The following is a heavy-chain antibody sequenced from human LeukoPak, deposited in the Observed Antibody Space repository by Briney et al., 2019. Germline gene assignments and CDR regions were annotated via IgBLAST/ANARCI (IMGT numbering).Heavy chain of an antibody. V-gene: IGHV3-48*01. CDR2: ISSSSSTI. J-gene: IGHJ6*03. CDR1: GFTFSSYS. Sequence: GGSLRLSCAASGFTFSSYSMNWVRQAPGKGLEWVSYISSSSSTIYYADSVKGRVTISRGNAKNSLYLQMNSLRAEDTAVYYCARGPGGRYYYYYMDVWGKGTTVTVSS. D-gene: IGHD1-26*01. CDR3: ARGPGGRYYYYYMDV.